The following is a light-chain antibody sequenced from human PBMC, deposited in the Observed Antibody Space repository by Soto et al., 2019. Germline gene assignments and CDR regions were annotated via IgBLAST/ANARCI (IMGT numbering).Light chain of an antibody. J-gene: IGLJ2*01. CDR2: DND. Sequence: QSVLTQPPSVSAAPGQKVTISCSGSSSNIGSNFGSWYQQLPGTAPKLLIYDNDKRPSGIPDRFSGSKSGTSATLGITGLQTGDEAEYYCGTWDSSLSAVVFGGGTKLTVL. CDR3: GTWDSSLSAVV. V-gene: IGLV1-51*01. CDR1: SSNIGSNF.